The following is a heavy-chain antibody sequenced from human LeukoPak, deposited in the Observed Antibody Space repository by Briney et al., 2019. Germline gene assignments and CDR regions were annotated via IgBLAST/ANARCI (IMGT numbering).Heavy chain of an antibody. CDR3: ARVTTGGYYNC. CDR1: GGSISSGSYY. CDR2: IYTSGST. J-gene: IGHJ4*02. D-gene: IGHD3-22*01. Sequence: SETLSLTCTFSGGSISSGSYYWSWIRQPAGKGLEWIGRIYTSGSTNYNPSLKIRVTISVDTSKNQFSLKLSSVTAADTAVYYCARVTTGGYYNCWGQGTLVTVSS. V-gene: IGHV4-61*02.